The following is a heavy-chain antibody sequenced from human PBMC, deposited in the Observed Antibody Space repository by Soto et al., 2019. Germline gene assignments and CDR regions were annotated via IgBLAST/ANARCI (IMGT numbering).Heavy chain of an antibody. J-gene: IGHJ6*02. CDR1: GFTFSSYG. D-gene: IGHD3-10*01. CDR2: IWYDGSNK. CDR3: ARDGSGSYYTPYYYYGMDV. Sequence: PGGSLRLSCAASGFTFSSYGMHWVRQAPGKGLEWVAVIWYDGSNKYYADSVKGRFTISRDNSKNTLYLQMNILRAEDTAVYYCARDGSGSYYTPYYYYGMDVWGQGTTVTVSS. V-gene: IGHV3-33*01.